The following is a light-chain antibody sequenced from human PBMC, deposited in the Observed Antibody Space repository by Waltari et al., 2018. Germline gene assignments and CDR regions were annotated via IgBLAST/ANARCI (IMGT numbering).Light chain of an antibody. CDR1: QSVLYSSDNKNY. Sequence: DIVMTQSPDYLAVSLGERATINCKPTQSVLYSSDNKNYLAWYQQKPGQPPKLLFYWASTRESGVPDRFSGSGSGTDFTLTISSLQAEDVAVYYCQQHYTTPFTFGPGTTVDIK. V-gene: IGKV4-1*01. CDR3: QQHYTTPFT. J-gene: IGKJ3*01. CDR2: WAS.